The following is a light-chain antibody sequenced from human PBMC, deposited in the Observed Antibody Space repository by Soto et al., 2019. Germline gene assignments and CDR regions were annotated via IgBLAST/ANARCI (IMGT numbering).Light chain of an antibody. CDR3: SSYTRSSKVV. Sequence: QSVLTQPASVSGSPGQSITISCTGTSSDVGGYKYVSWYQQHPGKAPKLMIYEVSPRPSGVSNRFSGSKSGNTASLTISGLQAEDEADYYCSSYTRSSKVVFGGGTQLTVL. V-gene: IGLV2-14*01. CDR2: EVS. J-gene: IGLJ2*01. CDR1: SSDVGGYKY.